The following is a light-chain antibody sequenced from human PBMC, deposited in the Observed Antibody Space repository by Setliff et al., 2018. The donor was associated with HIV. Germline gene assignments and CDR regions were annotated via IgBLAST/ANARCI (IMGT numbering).Light chain of an antibody. Sequence: VLTQPASVSGSPGQSITISCTGTSSDVGGYNFVSWYQQHPGKAPKLMIYDVSNRPSGVSNRFSGSKSGNTASLTISGLQAEDEADYYCSSYAGSSTQVLGTGTKVTVL. CDR2: DVS. CDR1: SSDVGGYNF. V-gene: IGLV2-14*03. CDR3: SSYAGSSTQV. J-gene: IGLJ1*01.